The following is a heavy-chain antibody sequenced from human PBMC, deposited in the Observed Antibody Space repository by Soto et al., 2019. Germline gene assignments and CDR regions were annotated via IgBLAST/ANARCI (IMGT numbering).Heavy chain of an antibody. V-gene: IGHV4-31*03. Sequence: PSETLSLTCTVSGGSISSGGYYWSWIRQHPGKGLEWIGYIYYSGSTYYNPSLKSRVTISVDTSKNQFSLKLSSVTAADTAVYYCARDPYDSSGNNWFDPWGQGTPVTVSS. CDR3: ARDPYDSSGNNWFDP. CDR1: GGSISSGGYY. J-gene: IGHJ5*02. CDR2: IYYSGST. D-gene: IGHD3-22*01.